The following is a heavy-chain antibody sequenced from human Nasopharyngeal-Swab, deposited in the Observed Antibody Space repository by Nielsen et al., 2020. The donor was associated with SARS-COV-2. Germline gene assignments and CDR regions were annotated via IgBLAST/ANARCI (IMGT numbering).Heavy chain of an antibody. V-gene: IGHV5-51*01. CDR2: IYPGDSDT. Sequence: PREGLEWMGIIYPGDSDTRYTPSFQGQVSISADKSIRTAYLQWSSLKASDTAMYYCARLGYGSGSYVDYWGQGTLVTVSS. J-gene: IGHJ4*02. CDR3: ARLGYGSGSYVDY. D-gene: IGHD3-10*01.